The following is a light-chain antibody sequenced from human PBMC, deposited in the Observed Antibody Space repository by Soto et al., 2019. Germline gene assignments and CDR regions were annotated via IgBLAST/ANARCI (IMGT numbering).Light chain of an antibody. J-gene: IGLJ1*01. Sequence: QSVLTQPASESGSPGQSITISCTGTSSDVGGNKYVSWYQHYPGKAPKLMICDVSNRPSGVSNRFSGSKSGNTASLTISGLQAEDEADYYCSAFTGTTYVFGTGTKLTVL. CDR1: SSDVGGNKY. CDR2: DVS. CDR3: SAFTGTTYV. V-gene: IGLV2-14*03.